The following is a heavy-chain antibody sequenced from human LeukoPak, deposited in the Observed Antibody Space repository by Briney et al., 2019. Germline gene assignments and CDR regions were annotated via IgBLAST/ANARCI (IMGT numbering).Heavy chain of an antibody. CDR3: AIAARADAFDI. CDR2: IIPIFGTA. D-gene: IGHD6-6*01. CDR1: GGTFSSYA. Sequence: SVKVSCKASGGTFSSYAISWVRQAPGRGLEWMGRIIPIFGTANYAQKFQGRVTITTDESTSTAYMELSSLRSEDTAVYYCAIAARADAFDIWGQGTMVTVSS. V-gene: IGHV1-69*05. J-gene: IGHJ3*02.